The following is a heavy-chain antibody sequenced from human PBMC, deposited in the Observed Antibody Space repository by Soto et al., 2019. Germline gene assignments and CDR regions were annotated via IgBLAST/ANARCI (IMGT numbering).Heavy chain of an antibody. CDR3: ARSRITIFGEAIGPANRGMDV. CDR1: GGSFSGYY. V-gene: IGHV4-34*01. CDR2: INHSGST. J-gene: IGHJ6*02. D-gene: IGHD3-3*01. Sequence: PSETLSLTCAVYGGSFSGYYWSWIRQPPGKGLEWIGEINHSGSTNYNPSLKSRVTISVDTSKNQFSLKLSSVTAADTAVYYCARSRITIFGEAIGPANRGMDVWGQGTTVTVSS.